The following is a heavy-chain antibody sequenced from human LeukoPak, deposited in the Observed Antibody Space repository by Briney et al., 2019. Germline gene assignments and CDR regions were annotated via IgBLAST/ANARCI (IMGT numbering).Heavy chain of an antibody. Sequence: GGSLRLSCAASGFTFDDYAMHWVRQAPGKGLEWVSGISWNSGSIGYADSVKGRFTISRDNAKNSLYLQVNSLRAEDTAVYYCGGHLIAVAGKIYGMDVWGQGTTVTVSS. V-gene: IGHV3-9*01. J-gene: IGHJ6*02. D-gene: IGHD6-19*01. CDR2: ISWNSGSI. CDR3: GGHLIAVAGKIYGMDV. CDR1: GFTFDDYA.